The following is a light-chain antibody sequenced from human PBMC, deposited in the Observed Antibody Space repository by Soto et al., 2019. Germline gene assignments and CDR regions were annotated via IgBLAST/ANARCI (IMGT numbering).Light chain of an antibody. Sequence: QPVLTQPASVSGSPGQSITISCTGTSSDDGGYNYVSWYQHHPGKAPKLMIFDVSNRPSGVSNRFSGSKSGNTASLTISGLQPEDEADYYCSSYTTSNTRQIVFGTGTKLTVL. CDR2: DVS. J-gene: IGLJ1*01. V-gene: IGLV2-14*03. CDR1: SSDDGGYNY. CDR3: SSYTTSNTRQIV.